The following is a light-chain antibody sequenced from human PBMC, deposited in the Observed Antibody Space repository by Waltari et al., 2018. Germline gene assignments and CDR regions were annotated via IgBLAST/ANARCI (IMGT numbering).Light chain of an antibody. CDR1: SRDVGSYNR. J-gene: IGLJ2*01. Sequence: QSALTHPASVSGCPGPSITSSRTGTSRDVGSYNRVSWYQQHSGKAHKLMIDEVSKRRSGVSNRFSGSKSGNTASLTISGLQDEDEADYYCCSYAGSSTVFGGGTKLTVL. CDR3: CSYAGSSTV. CDR2: EVS. V-gene: IGLV2-23*02.